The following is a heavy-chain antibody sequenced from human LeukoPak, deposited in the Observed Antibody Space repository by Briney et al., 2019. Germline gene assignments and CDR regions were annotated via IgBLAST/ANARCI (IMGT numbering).Heavy chain of an antibody. Sequence: SETLSLTCTVSGGSISSSSYYWGWIRQPPGKGLEWIGSIYYSGSTYYNPSLKSRVTISVDTSKNQFSLKLSSVTAADTAVYYCARVRVGAMVGLDWFDPWGQGTLVTVSS. CDR1: GGSISSSSYY. J-gene: IGHJ5*02. V-gene: IGHV4-39*07. D-gene: IGHD5-18*01. CDR2: IYYSGST. CDR3: ARVRVGAMVGLDWFDP.